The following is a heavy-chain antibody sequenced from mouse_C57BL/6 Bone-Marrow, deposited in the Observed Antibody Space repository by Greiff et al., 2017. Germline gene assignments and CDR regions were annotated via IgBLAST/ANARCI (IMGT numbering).Heavy chain of an antibody. CDR1: GFNIKNTY. CDR3: ATPIYYDYDMDY. Sequence: EVQLQQSVAELVRPGASVKLSCTASGFNIKNTYMHWVKQRPEQGLEWIGRIDPADGNTKSAPKLPGQATTTADTSSNTAYLQLSSLTSEDTAIYYCATPIYYDYDMDYWGQGTSVTVSS. CDR2: IDPADGNT. D-gene: IGHD2-4*01. J-gene: IGHJ4*01. V-gene: IGHV14-3*01.